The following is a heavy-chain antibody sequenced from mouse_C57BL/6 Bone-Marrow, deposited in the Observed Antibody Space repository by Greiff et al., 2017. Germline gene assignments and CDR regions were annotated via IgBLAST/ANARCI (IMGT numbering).Heavy chain of an antibody. CDR1: GYTFTSYW. CDR2: IDPSDSYT. Sequence: VQLQQPGAELVKPGSSVKLSCKASGYTFTSYWMQWVKQRPGQGLEWIGKIDPSDSYTNYNQKFKDKATLTVDTSSSTAYMQLSSLTSEDSAVFTCARTFFFDYWGQGTTLTVSS. V-gene: IGHV1-50*01. CDR3: ARTFFFDY. J-gene: IGHJ2*01.